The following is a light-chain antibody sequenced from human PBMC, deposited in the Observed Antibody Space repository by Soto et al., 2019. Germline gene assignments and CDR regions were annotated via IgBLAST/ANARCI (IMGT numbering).Light chain of an antibody. CDR3: SSYAGSNSFV. V-gene: IGLV2-8*01. J-gene: IGLJ1*01. Sequence: QSVLTQPPSASGSLGQSVTISCTGASSDVGGYNYVSWYQQHPGKAPKLLISEVIKRPPGVPDRFSGSKSGNTASLTISGLQAEDEADYYCSSYAGSNSFVFGTGTRSPS. CDR1: SSDVGGYNY. CDR2: EVI.